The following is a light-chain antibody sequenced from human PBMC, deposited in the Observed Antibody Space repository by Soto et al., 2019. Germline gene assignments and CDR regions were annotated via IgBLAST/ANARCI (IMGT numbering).Light chain of an antibody. CDR3: SSYTSSSRRV. Sequence: QPASVSGSPGQSITISCTGTSSDVGGYNYVSWYQQHPGKAPKLMIYDVSNRPSGVSNRFSGSKSGNTASLTISGLQAEDEADYYCSSYTSSSRRVFGGGTKVTVL. CDR2: DVS. J-gene: IGLJ2*01. CDR1: SSDVGGYNY. V-gene: IGLV2-14*01.